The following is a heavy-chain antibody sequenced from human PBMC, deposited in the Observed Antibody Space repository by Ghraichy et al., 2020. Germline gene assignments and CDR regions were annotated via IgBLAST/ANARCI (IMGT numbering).Heavy chain of an antibody. CDR3: ATAGVLESGGMDV. Sequence: ASVKVSCTVSGYTLTQVSMHWVRQTAGKGLEWMGGFDPADGQSTYAQKFQGRITMTVDTSTDTVHMELSSLRSEDTALYYCATAGVLESGGMDVWGQGTTVIVSS. V-gene: IGHV1-24*01. CDR2: FDPADGQS. J-gene: IGHJ6*02. CDR1: GYTLTQVS. D-gene: IGHD2-8*01.